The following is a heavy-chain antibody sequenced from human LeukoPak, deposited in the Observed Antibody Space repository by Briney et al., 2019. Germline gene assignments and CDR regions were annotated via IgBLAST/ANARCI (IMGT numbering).Heavy chain of an antibody. D-gene: IGHD3-22*01. CDR3: ARFFGSYYYDSSGYSDAFDI. J-gene: IGHJ3*02. V-gene: IGHV1-8*01. CDR1: GYTFTSYD. Sequence: ASVKVSCKASGYTFTSYDINWVRQATGQGLEWMGWMNPNSGNTGYAQKFQGRVTMARNTSISTAYMELSSLRSEDTAVYYCARFFGSYYYDSSGYSDAFDIWGQGTMVTVSS. CDR2: MNPNSGNT.